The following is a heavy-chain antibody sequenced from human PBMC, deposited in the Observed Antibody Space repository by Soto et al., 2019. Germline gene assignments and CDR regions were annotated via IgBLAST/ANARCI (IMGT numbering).Heavy chain of an antibody. CDR1: GGTFSSYA. Sequence: GASVKVSCKASGGTFSSYAISWVRQAPGQGLEWMGGIIPIFGTANYAQKFQGRVTITADESTSTAYMELSSLRSEDTAVYYCAREYYYDSSGSPPAFDYWGQGTLVTVSS. CDR2: IIPIFGTA. D-gene: IGHD3-22*01. V-gene: IGHV1-69*13. CDR3: AREYYYDSSGSPPAFDY. J-gene: IGHJ4*02.